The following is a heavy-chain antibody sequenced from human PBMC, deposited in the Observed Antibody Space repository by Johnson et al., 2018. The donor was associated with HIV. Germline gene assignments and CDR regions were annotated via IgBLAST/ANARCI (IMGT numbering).Heavy chain of an antibody. CDR2: IKSKTDAGTT. Sequence: VQLVESGGGLVKPGGSLRLSCAASGFTFSNAWMSWVRQAPGKGLEWVGRIKSKTDAGTTDYAAPAKGRFTISRDDSKNMLYLQMNSLKTEDTGVYYCARDPTTQYSRLTGDFGAFDIWGQGTMVTVST. V-gene: IGHV3-15*01. D-gene: IGHD7-27*01. J-gene: IGHJ3*02. CDR1: GFTFSNAW. CDR3: ARDPTTQYSRLTGDFGAFDI.